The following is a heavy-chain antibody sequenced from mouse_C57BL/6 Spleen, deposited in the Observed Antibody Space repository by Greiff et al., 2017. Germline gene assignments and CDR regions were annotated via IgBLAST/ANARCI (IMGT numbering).Heavy chain of an antibody. V-gene: IGHV1-80*01. CDR3: ARWGNYYGSSDAMDY. CDR2: IYPGDGDT. CDR1: GYAFSSYW. J-gene: IGHJ4*01. D-gene: IGHD1-1*01. Sequence: QVQLQQSGAELVKPGASVKISCKASGYAFSSYWMNWVKQRPGQGLEWIGQIYPGDGDTKYTEKFKGKATLTADTSSSTAYLQLSSLTSEDSAVYFGARWGNYYGSSDAMDYWGQGTSVTVSS.